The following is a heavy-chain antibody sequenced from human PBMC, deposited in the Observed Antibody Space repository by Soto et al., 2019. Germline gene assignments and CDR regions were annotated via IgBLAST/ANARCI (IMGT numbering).Heavy chain of an antibody. D-gene: IGHD2-21*02. Sequence: EVQLVESGGGLVQPGGSLRLSCAASGFTFSSYSMNWVRQAPGKGLEWVSYISSSSSTIYYADSVKGRFTISRDNAKNSLYLHMNSLRDEDTAVYYCARDWLPEPPIVVVTAGWFDPWGQGTLVTVSS. CDR3: ARDWLPEPPIVVVTAGWFDP. CDR1: GFTFSSYS. V-gene: IGHV3-48*02. CDR2: ISSSSSTI. J-gene: IGHJ5*02.